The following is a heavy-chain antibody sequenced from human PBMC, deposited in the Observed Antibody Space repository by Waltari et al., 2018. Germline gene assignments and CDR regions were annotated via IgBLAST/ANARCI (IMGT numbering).Heavy chain of an antibody. J-gene: IGHJ4*02. D-gene: IGHD3-16*01. Sequence: QVRLQESGPGLVKPSQTLSLTCTVSGGSISSGSYYWSWIRQPAGKGLEWIGRIYTSGSTNYNPSLKSRVTISVDTSKNQFSLKLSSVTAADTAVYYCARADDYVWGSYPRDWGQGTLVTVSS. CDR3: ARADDYVWGSYPRD. CDR1: GGSISSGSYY. V-gene: IGHV4-61*02. CDR2: IYTSGST.